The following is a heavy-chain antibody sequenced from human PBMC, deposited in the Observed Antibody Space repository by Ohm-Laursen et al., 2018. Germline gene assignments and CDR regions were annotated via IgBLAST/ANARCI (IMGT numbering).Heavy chain of an antibody. CDR2: IHHSGYT. CDR1: GDSISPLY. CDR3: ASHPSNPDAFDI. V-gene: IGHV4-59*08. J-gene: IGHJ3*02. Sequence: SETLSLTCRVSGDSISPLYWSWIRQPPGKGLEWIGYIHHSGYTTYNPSLKSRVTISEDTSKKQFSLKMDFVTAADTAFYYCASHPSNPDAFDIWGQGTMVTVSS. D-gene: IGHD1-14*01.